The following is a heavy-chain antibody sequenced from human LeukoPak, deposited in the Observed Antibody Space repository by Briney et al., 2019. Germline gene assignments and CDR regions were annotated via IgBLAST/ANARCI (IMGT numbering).Heavy chain of an antibody. D-gene: IGHD1-14*01. Sequence: SETLSLTCTVSGGSISSYYWSWIRQPPGKGLEWIGYIYYSGSTNYNPSLKSRVTISVDTSKNQFSLNLSSVTAADTAVYYCARAPGGKPTTHYFDYWGQGTLVTVSS. J-gene: IGHJ4*02. CDR3: ARAPGGKPTTHYFDY. CDR2: IYYSGST. CDR1: GGSISSYY. V-gene: IGHV4-59*01.